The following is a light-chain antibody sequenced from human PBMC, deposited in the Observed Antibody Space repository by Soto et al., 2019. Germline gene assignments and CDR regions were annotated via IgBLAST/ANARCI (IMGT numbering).Light chain of an antibody. CDR2: AAS. J-gene: IGKJ3*01. Sequence: IQLTQSPSSLSASVGDKVTITCRASQGISSYLTWYQQKPGKAPKLLIYAASTLQSGVPSRFSGSGSGTDFTLTISSLQPEDCATYYCQQFNSYPRTFGPGTKVDIK. V-gene: IGKV1-9*01. CDR3: QQFNSYPRT. CDR1: QGISSY.